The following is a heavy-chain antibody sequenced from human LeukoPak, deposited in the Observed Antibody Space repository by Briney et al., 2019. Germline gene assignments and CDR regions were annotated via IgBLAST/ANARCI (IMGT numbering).Heavy chain of an antibody. D-gene: IGHD3-10*01. V-gene: IGHV3-30*03. J-gene: IGHJ4*02. Sequence: PGGSLRLSCAASGFTVSSNYMSWVRQAPGKGLEWVAVISYDGSNKYYADSVKGRFTISRDNSKNTLYLQMNSLRAEDTAVYYCATGKIWFGELLSDYWGQGTLVTVSS. CDR1: GFTVSSNY. CDR2: ISYDGSNK. CDR3: ATGKIWFGELLSDY.